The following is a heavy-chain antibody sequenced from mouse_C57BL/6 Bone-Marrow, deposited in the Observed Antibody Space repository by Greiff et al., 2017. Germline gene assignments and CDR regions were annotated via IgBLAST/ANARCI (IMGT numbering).Heavy chain of an antibody. J-gene: IGHJ4*01. Sequence: EVKVVESGGGLVQPGGSLKLSCAASGFTFSDYYMYWVRQTPEKRLEWVAYISNGGGSTYYPDTVKGRFTISRDNAKNTLYLQMSRLKSEDTAMYYCARGENAMDYWGQGTSGTVSS. CDR2: ISNGGGST. CDR3: ARGENAMDY. V-gene: IGHV5-12*01. CDR1: GFTFSDYY.